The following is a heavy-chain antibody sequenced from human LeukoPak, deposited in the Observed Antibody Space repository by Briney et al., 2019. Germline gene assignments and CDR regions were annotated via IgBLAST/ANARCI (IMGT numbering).Heavy chain of an antibody. Sequence: PGGSLRLSCAASGFTFSSYEMNWVRQAPGKGLEWVSYISSSGNTIYYADSVKGRFTISRDNAKNSLYLQMNSLGAEDTAVYYCARDLIAAAGRHWGQGTLVTVSS. CDR3: ARDLIAAAGRH. D-gene: IGHD6-13*01. CDR2: ISSSGNTI. V-gene: IGHV3-48*03. CDR1: GFTFSSYE. J-gene: IGHJ4*02.